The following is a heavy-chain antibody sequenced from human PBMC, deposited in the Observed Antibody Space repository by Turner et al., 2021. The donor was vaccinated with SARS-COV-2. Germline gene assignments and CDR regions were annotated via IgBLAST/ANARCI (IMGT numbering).Heavy chain of an antibody. D-gene: IGHD6-13*01. CDR2: INSDGSST. CDR3: ARVGIAAAGPTFYYYYYGMDV. CDR1: GFTFSSYW. V-gene: IGHV3-74*01. Sequence: EVQLVESGGGLVQPGGSLRLSCAASGFTFSSYWMHWVRQAPGKGLVWVSRINSDGSSTSYADSVKGRFTISRDNAKNMLYLQMNSLRAEDTAVYYCARVGIAAAGPTFYYYYYGMDVWGQGTTVTVSS. J-gene: IGHJ6*02.